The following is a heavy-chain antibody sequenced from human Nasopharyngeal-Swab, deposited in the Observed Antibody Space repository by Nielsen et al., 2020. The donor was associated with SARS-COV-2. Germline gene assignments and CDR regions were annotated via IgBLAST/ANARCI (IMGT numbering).Heavy chain of an antibody. Sequence: GGSLSLSCAASGFTFDDYAMHWVRQAPGKGLEWVSGISWNSGSIGYADSVKGRFTISRDNAKNSLYLQMNSLRAEDTALYYCASPSDYYGSGSYWGQGTLVTVSS. CDR2: ISWNSGSI. J-gene: IGHJ4*02. CDR3: ASPSDYYGSGSY. D-gene: IGHD3-10*01. CDR1: GFTFDDYA. V-gene: IGHV3-9*01.